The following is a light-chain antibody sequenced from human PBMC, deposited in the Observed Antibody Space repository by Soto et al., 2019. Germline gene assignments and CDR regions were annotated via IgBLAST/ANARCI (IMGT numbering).Light chain of an antibody. CDR2: QAP. J-gene: IGKJ1*01. V-gene: IGKV1-5*03. Sequence: DIQMTQSPSTLSASVGDRVSITCRASQSISRQLAWYQQKPGKAPNLLIYQAPNLGPGVPSRFTGSGSGTEFTLTIGSLQPDDLATYYCLQYRSYWTFGQGTKVEVK. CDR1: QSISRQ. CDR3: LQYRSYWT.